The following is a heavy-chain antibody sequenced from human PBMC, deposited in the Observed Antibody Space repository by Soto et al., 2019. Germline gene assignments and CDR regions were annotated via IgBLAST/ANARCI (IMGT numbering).Heavy chain of an antibody. CDR2: IWTSGST. D-gene: IGHD4-17*01. CDR1: GDSMSKYY. J-gene: IGHJ4*02. V-gene: IGHV4-4*07. CDR3: ARTVGAAYYFDF. Sequence: QVQLQESGPGLVKPSETLSLTCNVSGDSMSKYYWRWVWQPAGKGLEWIGRIWTSGSTNYNPFLKSLVSMAIDTSNKHFSLDLKSVTAADTAVYYCARTVGAAYYFDFWGQGVLVTVSS.